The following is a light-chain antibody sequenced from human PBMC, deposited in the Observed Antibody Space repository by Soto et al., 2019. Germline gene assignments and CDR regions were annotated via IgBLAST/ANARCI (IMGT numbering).Light chain of an antibody. CDR3: QQYGSSPMYT. V-gene: IGKV3-20*01. J-gene: IGKJ2*01. Sequence: EIVLTQSPGTLSLSPGERATLSCRASQSVSSSYLAWYQQKPGQAPRLLIYGASSSATGIPDRFSGSGSGTDFTLTISSLVPEDFAVYYCQQYGSSPMYTFGQGTKLEIK. CDR2: GAS. CDR1: QSVSSSY.